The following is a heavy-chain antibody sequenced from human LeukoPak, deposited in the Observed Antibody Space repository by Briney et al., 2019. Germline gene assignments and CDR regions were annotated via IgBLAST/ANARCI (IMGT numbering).Heavy chain of an antibody. J-gene: IGHJ4*02. V-gene: IGHV4-59*01. D-gene: IGHD3-22*01. CDR2: IYYSGST. CDR3: ARSPWYYYDSSGYHDY. CDR1: GGSISSYY. Sequence: SETLSLPCTVSGGSISSYYWSWIRQPPGKGLEWIGYIYYSGSTNYNPSLKSRVTISVDTSKNQFSLKLSSVTAADTAVYYCARSPWYYYDSSGYHDYWGQGTLVTVSS.